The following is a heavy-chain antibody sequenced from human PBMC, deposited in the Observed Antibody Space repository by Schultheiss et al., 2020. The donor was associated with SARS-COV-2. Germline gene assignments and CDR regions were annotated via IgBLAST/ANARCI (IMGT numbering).Heavy chain of an antibody. Sequence: ASVKVSCKASGYTFTGYYMHWVRQAPGQGLEWMGWISAYNGNTNYAQKFQGRVTITRDTSASTAYMELSSLRSEDTAVYYCARDLVRGWYPTNWFDPWGQGTLVTVSS. J-gene: IGHJ5*02. CDR3: ARDLVRGWYPTNWFDP. CDR2: ISAYNGNT. V-gene: IGHV1-3*01. D-gene: IGHD6-19*01. CDR1: GYTFTGYY.